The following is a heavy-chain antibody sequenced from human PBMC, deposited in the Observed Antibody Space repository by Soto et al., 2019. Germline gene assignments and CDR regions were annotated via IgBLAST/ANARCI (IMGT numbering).Heavy chain of an antibody. J-gene: IGHJ5*02. D-gene: IGHD3-22*01. CDR1: GGSISSGGYY. CDR3: ARRRYYYDSSGYYGENWFDP. CDR2: IYYSGST. V-gene: IGHV4-31*03. Sequence: SETLSLTCTVSGGSISSGGYYWSWIRQHPGKGLEWIGYIYYSGSTYYNPSLKSRVTISVDTSKNQFSLQWSSLKASDTAMYYCARRRYYYDSSGYYGENWFDPWGQGTLVTVSS.